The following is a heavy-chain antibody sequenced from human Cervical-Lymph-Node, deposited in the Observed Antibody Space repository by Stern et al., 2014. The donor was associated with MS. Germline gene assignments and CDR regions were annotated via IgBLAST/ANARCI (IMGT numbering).Heavy chain of an antibody. Sequence: QVQLVQSGAEVNKPGASVKVSCKASGYFFTSYGISWVRQAPGQGLEWMGWISADNGDTNYAQNVQGRVTMTTDTSTNTAYMELSSLRSDDTALYYCARDSLIRTFGVEEGMDVWGQGTTVTVSS. J-gene: IGHJ6*02. CDR2: ISADNGDT. CDR1: GYFFTSYG. D-gene: IGHD3-3*01. CDR3: ARDSLIRTFGVEEGMDV. V-gene: IGHV1-18*01.